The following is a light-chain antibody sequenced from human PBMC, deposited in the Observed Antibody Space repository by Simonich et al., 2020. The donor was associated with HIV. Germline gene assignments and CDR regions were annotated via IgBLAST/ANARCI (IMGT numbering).Light chain of an antibody. Sequence: EIVLTQSPATLSLSPGERATLSCRASQSVSNYLAWYQQKPGQAPRLLIYDASNRATGSPARFSGSGSGTDFTLTISSLEPEDFAVYYCHQRSNWPPLTFGGGTKVEIK. CDR1: QSVSNY. V-gene: IGKV3-11*01. CDR2: DAS. J-gene: IGKJ4*01. CDR3: HQRSNWPPLT.